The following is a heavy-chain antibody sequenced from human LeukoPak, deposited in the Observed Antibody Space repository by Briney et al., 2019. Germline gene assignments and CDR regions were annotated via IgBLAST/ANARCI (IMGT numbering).Heavy chain of an antibody. D-gene: IGHD6-19*01. CDR3: AKGASGWYWRFDY. Sequence: GGSLRLSCAASGFTFNNYAMSWVRQAPGKGLEWVSGITAGGTTTSYADSVKGRFTISRDNSKNTLFLQMNSLRAEDTAVYYCAKGASGWYWRFDYWGQGTLVTVST. V-gene: IGHV3-23*01. J-gene: IGHJ4*02. CDR2: ITAGGTTT. CDR1: GFTFNNYA.